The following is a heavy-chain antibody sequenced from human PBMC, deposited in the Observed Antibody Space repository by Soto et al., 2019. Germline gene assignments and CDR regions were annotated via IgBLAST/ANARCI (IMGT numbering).Heavy chain of an antibody. Sequence: GASVKVSCKASGFTFTNSAIQWVRQARGQRLEWIGWIVVGSGNTNYAQKFQERLTITRDMSTSTAYMELSSLRSEDTAIYYCARDPDLGYYYYMDVWGKGTKVTVSS. V-gene: IGHV1-58*02. J-gene: IGHJ6*03. CDR3: ARDPDLGYYYYMDV. CDR2: IVVGSGNT. D-gene: IGHD7-27*01. CDR1: GFTFTNSA.